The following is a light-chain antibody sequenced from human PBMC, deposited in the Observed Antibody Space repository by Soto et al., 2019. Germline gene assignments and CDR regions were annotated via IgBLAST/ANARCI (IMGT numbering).Light chain of an antibody. V-gene: IGKV3-11*01. CDR1: QSISSY. CDR2: EAS. CDR3: QQLTGWPPQWT. J-gene: IGKJ1*01. Sequence: EVVLTQSQDTLSLPPGERATLSCRASQSISSYLAWYQQKPGQAPRLLIYEASSRATGIPARFSGSGSGTDFTLTISSLEPEDVAVYYCQQLTGWPPQWTFGQGTKVEIK.